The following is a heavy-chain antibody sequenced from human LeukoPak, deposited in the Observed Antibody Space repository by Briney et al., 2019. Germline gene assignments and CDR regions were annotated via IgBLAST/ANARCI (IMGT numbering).Heavy chain of an antibody. CDR1: GGTFSSYA. CDR2: IIPIFGTA. J-gene: IGHJ5*02. D-gene: IGHD4-11*01. V-gene: IGHV1-69*13. Sequence: ASVKVSCKASGGTFSSYAISWVRQAPGQGLEWMGGIIPIFGTANYAQKFQGRVTITADESTSTAYMELSSLRSEDTAVYYCARDYTVTTIRGNWFDPWGQGTLVTVSS. CDR3: ARDYTVTTIRGNWFDP.